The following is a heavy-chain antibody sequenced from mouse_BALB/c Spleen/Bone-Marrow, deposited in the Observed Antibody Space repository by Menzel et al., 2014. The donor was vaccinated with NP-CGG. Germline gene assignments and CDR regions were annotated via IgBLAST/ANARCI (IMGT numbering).Heavy chain of an antibody. CDR3: TGDRYNYYAMDY. Sequence: EVQGVESGGGLVQPGGSLRLSCATSGFTFTDYYMSWVRQPPGKALEWLGFIRNKANDYRTEYSASVKGRFTISRDNSQSILYLQMNTLRAEDSATYYCTGDRYNYYAMDYWGQGTSVTVSS. J-gene: IGHJ4*01. V-gene: IGHV7-3*02. CDR2: IRNKANDYRT. D-gene: IGHD2-14*01. CDR1: GFTFTDYY.